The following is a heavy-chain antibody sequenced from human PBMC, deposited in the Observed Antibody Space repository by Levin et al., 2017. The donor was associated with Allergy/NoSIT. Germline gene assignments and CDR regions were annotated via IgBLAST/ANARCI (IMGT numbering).Heavy chain of an antibody. D-gene: IGHD3-22*01. CDR2: ISSSRNTI. J-gene: IGHJ4*02. CDR3: ARGYYYDGPAYFDH. Sequence: GGSLRLSCAASEFTFSSYSMNWVRQAPGKGLEWVSYISSSRNTIYYADSVKGRFTISRDNAKNSLYLQMNSLRDEDTAVYYCARGYYYDGPAYFDHWRQGTLVTVSS. V-gene: IGHV3-48*02. CDR1: EFTFSSYS.